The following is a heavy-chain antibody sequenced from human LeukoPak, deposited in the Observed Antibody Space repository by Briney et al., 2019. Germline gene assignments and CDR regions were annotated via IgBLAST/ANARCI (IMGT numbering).Heavy chain of an antibody. CDR1: GFTFSSHG. V-gene: IGHV3-30*02. D-gene: IGHD3-3*01. CDR3: VREASGYYRAF. CDR2: ICFDGSKK. Sequence: PGGSLRLSCAASGFTFSSHGMHWVRQPPGKGLEWVALICFDGSKKDYAASVKGRVTISRDDSKNTLYLDIKRLRVEDTAVYYCVREASGYYRAFWGEGTLVTVPA. J-gene: IGHJ4*02.